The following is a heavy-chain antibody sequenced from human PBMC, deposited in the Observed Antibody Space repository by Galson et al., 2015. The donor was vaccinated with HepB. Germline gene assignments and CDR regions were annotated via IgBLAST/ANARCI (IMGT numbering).Heavy chain of an antibody. D-gene: IGHD4-17*01. CDR2: ISGGAGTT. V-gene: IGHV3-23*01. CDR3: AKGLGYGDYRWFDP. J-gene: IGHJ5*02. CDR1: GFVFANFA. Sequence: SLRLSCAASGFVFANFAMNWVRQAPGEGLEWVSAISGGAGTTYTTDSVKGRFTISRDNSKNTLYLQMNSLRVEDTAVYYCAKGLGYGDYRWFDPWGQGTLVTVSS.